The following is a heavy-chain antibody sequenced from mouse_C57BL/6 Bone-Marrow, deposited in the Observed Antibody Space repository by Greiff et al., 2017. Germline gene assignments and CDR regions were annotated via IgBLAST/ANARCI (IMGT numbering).Heavy chain of an antibody. V-gene: IGHV14-2*01. D-gene: IGHD2-4*01. CDR2: IDPEDGDT. CDR3: ARGNDYDWYFDV. Sequence: VQLQQSGAELVKPGASVKLSCTASGFNFNDYYMHWVKQRTEQGLEWIGRIDPEDGDTKYAPKFQGKATLTVDTSSTTAYLQLSSLTSEDTAVFYCARGNDYDWYFDVWGTGTTVTVSA. CDR1: GFNFNDYY. J-gene: IGHJ1*03.